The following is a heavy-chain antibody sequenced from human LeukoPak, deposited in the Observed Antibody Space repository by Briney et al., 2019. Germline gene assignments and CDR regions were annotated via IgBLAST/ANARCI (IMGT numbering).Heavy chain of an antibody. J-gene: IGHJ6*02. D-gene: IGHD2/OR15-2a*01. V-gene: IGHV4-39*07. CDR2: IYYSGST. CDR1: GGSISSSSYY. Sequence: SETLSLTCTVSGGSISSSSYYWGWIRQPPGKGLEWIGSIYYSGSTYYNPSLKSRVTISVGKSKNQFSLKLSSVTAADTAVYYCARGVVIDYYYNGMDVWGQGTTVTVSS. CDR3: ARGVVIDYYYNGMDV.